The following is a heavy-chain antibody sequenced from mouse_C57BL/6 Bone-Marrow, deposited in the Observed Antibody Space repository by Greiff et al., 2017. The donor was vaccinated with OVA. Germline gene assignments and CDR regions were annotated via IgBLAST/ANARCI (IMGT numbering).Heavy chain of an antibody. D-gene: IGHD1-1*01. CDR3: ARDTTGAVDY. CDR2: INPGSGGT. CDR1: GYAFTNYL. J-gene: IGHJ2*01. Sequence: VKVVESGAELVRPGTSVKVSCKASGYAFTNYLIEWVKQRPGQGLEWIGVINPGSGGTNYNEKFKGKATLTADKSSSTAYMQSSSLTSEAAADYFGARDTTGAVDYGGRGTALTVS. V-gene: IGHV1-54*01.